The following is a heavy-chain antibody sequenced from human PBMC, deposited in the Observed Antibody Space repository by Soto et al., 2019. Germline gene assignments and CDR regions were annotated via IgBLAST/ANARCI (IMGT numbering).Heavy chain of an antibody. D-gene: IGHD6-13*01. CDR1: GGTFSSYA. CDR3: ARGSSWTGYYYYYGMDV. Sequence: SVKVSCKASGGTFSSYAISWVRQAPGQGLEWMGGIIPIFGTANYAQKFQGRVTIIADKSTSTAYMELSSLRSEDTAVYYCARGSSWTGYYYYYGMDVWGQGTTVTVSS. J-gene: IGHJ6*02. V-gene: IGHV1-69*06. CDR2: IIPIFGTA.